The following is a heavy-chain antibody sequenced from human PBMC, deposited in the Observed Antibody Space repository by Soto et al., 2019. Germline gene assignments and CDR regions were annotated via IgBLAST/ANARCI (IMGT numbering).Heavy chain of an antibody. CDR2: IDTDGSST. V-gene: IGHV3-74*01. J-gene: IGHJ4*02. CDR1: GFTFSSYW. CDR3: ARDVGSPDY. Sequence: GGSLRLSCAASGFTFSSYWMHWVRQAPGKGLVWVAHIDTDGSSTSYVDSVKGRFTISRDNAKNSLYLQMNSLRVDDTAVYYCARDVGSPDYWGQGTLVTVSS. D-gene: IGHD6-13*01.